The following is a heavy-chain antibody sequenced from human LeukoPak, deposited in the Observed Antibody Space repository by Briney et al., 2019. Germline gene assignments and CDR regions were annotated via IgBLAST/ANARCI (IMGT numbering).Heavy chain of an antibody. Sequence: SETLSLTCAVSGGSISSDAYSWNWIRQPPGKGLECIGYIFHSGSTYYNPSLKSRVTMSVDRSKNQFSLRLSSVTAADAAVYYCARATAMVTYFDDWGQGTLVTVSS. CDR3: ARATAMVTYFDD. V-gene: IGHV4-30-2*01. CDR1: GGSISSDAYS. J-gene: IGHJ4*02. CDR2: IFHSGST. D-gene: IGHD5-18*01.